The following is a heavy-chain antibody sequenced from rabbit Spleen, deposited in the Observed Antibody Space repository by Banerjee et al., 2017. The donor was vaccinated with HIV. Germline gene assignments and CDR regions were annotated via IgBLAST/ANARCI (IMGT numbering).Heavy chain of an antibody. D-gene: IGHD1-1*01. V-gene: IGHV1S45*01. Sequence: QEQLEESGGGLFKPGASLTLTCTASGVSFSFSSYMCWVRQAPGKGLEWIACIEVGSSGSTYYASWAKGRFTISETSSTTVTLQVTRLTAADTATYFCARDTSSSFSSYGMDLWGPGTLVTVS. J-gene: IGHJ6*01. CDR2: IEVGSSGST. CDR1: GVSFSFSSY. CDR3: ARDTSSSFSSYGMDL.